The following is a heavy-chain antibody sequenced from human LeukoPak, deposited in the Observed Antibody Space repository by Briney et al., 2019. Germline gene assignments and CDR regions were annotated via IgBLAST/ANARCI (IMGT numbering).Heavy chain of an antibody. V-gene: IGHV4-59*01. CDR2: IFYTGRS. Sequence: SESLSLTCTVSGGSISSYYWSWVRQPPGKGLEWNGYIFYTGRSNYNPSLKSRVTISLETSKNQFSLKLNSVTAGDTAVYYCAKIKSGGGSFDIWGERTMVTVSS. CDR3: AKIKSGGGSFDI. CDR1: GGSISSYY. J-gene: IGHJ3*02. D-gene: IGHD4-23*01.